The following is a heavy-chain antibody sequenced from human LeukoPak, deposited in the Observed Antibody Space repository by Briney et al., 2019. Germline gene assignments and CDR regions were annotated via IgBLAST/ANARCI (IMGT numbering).Heavy chain of an antibody. CDR3: AKDLPNPGTSRHFQY. CDR2: ISGSGGST. Sequence: PGGSLRLSCAASGLTFSSYAMSWVRQAPGKGLEWVSAISGSGGSTYYADSVKGRFTISRDNSKNTLYLQMNSLRAEDTAVYYCAKDLPNPGTSRHFQYWGQGTLVTVSS. D-gene: IGHD2-8*01. J-gene: IGHJ1*01. V-gene: IGHV3-23*01. CDR1: GLTFSSYA.